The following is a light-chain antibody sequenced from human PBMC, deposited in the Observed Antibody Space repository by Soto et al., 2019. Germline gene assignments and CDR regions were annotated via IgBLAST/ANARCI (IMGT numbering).Light chain of an antibody. CDR2: GTY. CDR1: QSVNGN. J-gene: IGKJ5*01. Sequence: EIVMTQSQATLSVSPGERVTLSSRASQSVNGNLAWYQQKPGQAPRLLIYGTYTRAAGIPARFSGTVSGTEFTLTISILQSEDFAVYYCQQYDSWPLFGQGTRLEIK. CDR3: QQYDSWPL. V-gene: IGKV3-15*01.